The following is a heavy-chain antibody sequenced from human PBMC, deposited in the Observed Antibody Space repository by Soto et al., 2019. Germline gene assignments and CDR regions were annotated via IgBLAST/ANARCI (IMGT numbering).Heavy chain of an antibody. J-gene: IGHJ4*02. V-gene: IGHV4-34*01. CDR3: ARGRKYYDFWSGYSHPRYYFNY. Sequence: SETLSLTCAVYGGSFSGYCWSWIRQPPGKGLEWIGEINHSGRTNYNPPLKSRVTISVDTSKSQFSLKLSSVTAADTAVYYCARGRKYYDFWSGYSHPRYYFNYWGQGTLVTVSS. CDR2: INHSGRT. CDR1: GGSFSGYC. D-gene: IGHD3-3*01.